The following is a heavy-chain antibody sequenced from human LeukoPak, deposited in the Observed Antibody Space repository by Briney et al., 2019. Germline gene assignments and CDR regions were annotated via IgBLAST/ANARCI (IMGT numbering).Heavy chain of an antibody. D-gene: IGHD6-19*01. CDR1: GGSISSGSYY. Sequence: SQTLSLTCTVSGGSISSGSYYWSWIRQPAGKGLEWIGRIYTSGSTNYNPSLKSRVTISVDTSKNQFSLKLSSVTAADTAVYYCARARVGSGWLLGSYFDYWGQGTLVTVSS. CDR3: ARARVGSGWLLGSYFDY. CDR2: IYTSGST. J-gene: IGHJ4*02. V-gene: IGHV4-61*02.